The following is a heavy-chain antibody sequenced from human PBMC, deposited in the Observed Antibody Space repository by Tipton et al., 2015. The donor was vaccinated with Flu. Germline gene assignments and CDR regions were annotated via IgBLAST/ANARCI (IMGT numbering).Heavy chain of an antibody. CDR3: ARHAAGLLNWFDP. J-gene: IGHJ5*02. V-gene: IGHV4-39*01. Sequence: TLSLTCTVSGGSISSSDWWSWVRQPPGEGLEWIGSIYSSGSTYYNPSLKSRVTISLDTPTNQFSLNLSSVTAADTATYYCARHAAGLLNWFDPWGQGTLVTVSS. CDR2: IYSSGST. D-gene: IGHD2-21*01. CDR1: GGSISSSDW.